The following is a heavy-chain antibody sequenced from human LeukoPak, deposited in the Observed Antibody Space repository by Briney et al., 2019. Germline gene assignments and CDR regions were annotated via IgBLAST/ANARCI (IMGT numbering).Heavy chain of an antibody. J-gene: IGHJ6*02. CDR3: AKASTVYDYYYYGMDV. CDR2: ISYDGSNK. D-gene: IGHD2-2*01. CDR1: GFTFSNYG. V-gene: IGHV3-30*18. Sequence: GRSLRLSCAASGFTFSNYGMHWVRQAPGKALEWVAVISYDGSNKYYADSVKGRFTISRDNSKNTLYLQMNSLRAEDTAVYYCAKASTVYDYYYYGMDVWGQGTTVTVSS.